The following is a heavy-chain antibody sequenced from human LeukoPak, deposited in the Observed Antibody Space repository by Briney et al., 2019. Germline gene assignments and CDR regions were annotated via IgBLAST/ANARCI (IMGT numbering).Heavy chain of an antibody. Sequence: ASVKVSCKASGYTFTSYGISWVRQAPGQGLEWMGWISAYNGNTNYAQKLQGRVTMTTDTSTSTAYVELRSLRSDDTAVYYCARALVNPTLDSWGQGTLVTVSS. V-gene: IGHV1-18*01. CDR2: ISAYNGNT. CDR3: ARALVNPTLDS. D-gene: IGHD3-10*01. J-gene: IGHJ5*01. CDR1: GYTFTSYG.